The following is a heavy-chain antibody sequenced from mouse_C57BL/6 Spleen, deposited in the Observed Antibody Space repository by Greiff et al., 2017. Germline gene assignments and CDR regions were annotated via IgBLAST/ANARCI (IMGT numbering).Heavy chain of an antibody. CDR1: GYAFSSSW. CDR3: ARKGYYGSSYDWYFEV. Sequence: QVQLQQSGPELVKPGASVKISCKASGYAFSSSWMNWVKQRPGQGLEWIGRIYPGDGDTNYNGKFKGKATLPADKSSSTAYMQLSSLTSEDSAVXFCARKGYYGSSYDWYFEVWGTGTTVTVSS. V-gene: IGHV1-82*01. D-gene: IGHD1-1*01. J-gene: IGHJ1*03. CDR2: IYPGDGDT.